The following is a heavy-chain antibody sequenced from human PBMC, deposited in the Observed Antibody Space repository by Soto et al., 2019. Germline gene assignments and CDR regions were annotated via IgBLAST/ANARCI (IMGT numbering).Heavy chain of an antibody. CDR3: AKVDARNTVTTLHY. D-gene: IGHD4-17*01. J-gene: IGHJ4*02. CDR2: ISGSGGST. CDR1: GFTFNSYA. Sequence: VQLLESGGGLEQPGGSLRLSCAASGFTFNSYAMSWVRQAPGKGLEWVSAISGSGGSTYYADFAKGRFTISRDNSKNTLYLQMNSLRADDTAVYYCAKVDARNTVTTLHYWGQGTLVTVSS. V-gene: IGHV3-23*01.